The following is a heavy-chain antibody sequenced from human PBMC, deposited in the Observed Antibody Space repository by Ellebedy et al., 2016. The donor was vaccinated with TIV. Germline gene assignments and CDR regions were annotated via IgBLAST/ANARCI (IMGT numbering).Heavy chain of an antibody. J-gene: IGHJ4*01. CDR3: ARTDPMVQVASYFDY. CDR1: GFTFSSYA. D-gene: IGHD3-10*01. V-gene: IGHV3-23*01. CDR2: ISGSGGST. Sequence: PGGSLRLSCAASGFTFSSYAMSWVRQAPGKGLEWVSAISGSGGSTYYADSVKGRFTISRDNSKNTLYLQMNSLRAEDTAVYYCARTDPMVQVASYFDYWGQGTLVTVSS.